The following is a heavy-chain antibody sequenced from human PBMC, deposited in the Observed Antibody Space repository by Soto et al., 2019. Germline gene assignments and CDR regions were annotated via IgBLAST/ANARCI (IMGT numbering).Heavy chain of an antibody. CDR1: GGTFSSYT. Sequence: QVQLVQSGAEVKKPGSSVKVSCKASGGTFSSYTISWVRQAPGQGLEWMGRIIPILGIANYAQKFQGRVTITADKSTSTAYMELSSLRSEDTAMYYCAREEVVGELDYWGQGTLVTVSS. CDR2: IIPILGIA. CDR3: AREEVVGELDY. V-gene: IGHV1-69*08. D-gene: IGHD2-15*01. J-gene: IGHJ4*02.